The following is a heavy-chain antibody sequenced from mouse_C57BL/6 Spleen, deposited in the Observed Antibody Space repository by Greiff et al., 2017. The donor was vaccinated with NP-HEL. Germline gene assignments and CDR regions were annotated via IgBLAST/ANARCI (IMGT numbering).Heavy chain of an antibody. Sequence: VQLQQPGAELVMPGASVKLSCKASGYTFTSYWMHWVKQRPGQGLEWIGEIDPSDSYTNYNQKFKGKSTLTVDKSSSTAYMQLSSLTSEDFAVYYCASGLDYWYFDVWGTGTTVTVSS. D-gene: IGHD3-1*01. CDR1: GYTFTSYW. V-gene: IGHV1-69*01. CDR3: ASGLDYWYFDV. J-gene: IGHJ1*03. CDR2: IDPSDSYT.